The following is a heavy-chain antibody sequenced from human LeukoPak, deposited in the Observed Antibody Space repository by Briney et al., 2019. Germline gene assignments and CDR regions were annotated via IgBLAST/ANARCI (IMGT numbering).Heavy chain of an antibody. J-gene: IGHJ4*02. CDR3: ARVDQNFKFSSDY. Sequence: PSETLSLTCTVSGYSISSGYYWGWIRQPPGKGLEWIGSIYHSGSTYYNPSLKSRVTISVDTSKNQFSLKLSSVTAADTAVYYCARVDQNFKFSSDYWGQGTLVTVSS. CDR1: GYSISSGYY. V-gene: IGHV4-38-2*02. D-gene: IGHD2-15*01. CDR2: IYHSGST.